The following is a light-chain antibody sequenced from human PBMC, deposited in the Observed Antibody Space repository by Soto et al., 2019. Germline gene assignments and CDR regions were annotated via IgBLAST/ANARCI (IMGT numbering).Light chain of an antibody. Sequence: DIQITQSPSTLSGSVGDRVTITCRASQTISCWLAWYQQKPGKAPKLLIYKASTLKSGVPSRFSGSGSGTEFTLTISSLPPDDFEPYYCQHYNSYSEAFGQGTKVDIK. CDR2: KAS. V-gene: IGKV1-5*03. CDR1: QTISCW. CDR3: QHYNSYSEA. J-gene: IGKJ1*01.